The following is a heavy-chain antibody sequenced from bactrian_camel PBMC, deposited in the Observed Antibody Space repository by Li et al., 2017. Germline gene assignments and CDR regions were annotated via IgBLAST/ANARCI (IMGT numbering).Heavy chain of an antibody. D-gene: IGHD1*01. CDR1: GFTFSSEA. J-gene: IGHJ4*01. V-gene: IGHV3S40*01. Sequence: VQLVESGGALVQPGGSLRLSCAASGFTFSSEALAWVRQAPGKGLKWVSTIGSGGGTTYYADSVKGRTTISRANAKNTVALQMSSLKPEDTAVYYCVRFRLVSTSNQFFDYWGQGTQVTVS. CDR2: IGSGGGTT. CDR3: VRFRLVSTSNQFFDY.